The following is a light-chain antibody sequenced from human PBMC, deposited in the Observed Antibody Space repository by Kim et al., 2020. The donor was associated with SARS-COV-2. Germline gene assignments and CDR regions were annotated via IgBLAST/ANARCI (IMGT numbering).Light chain of an antibody. CDR2: AAS. V-gene: IGKV1-27*01. CDR1: QDISNY. CDR3: QKCDSAPWT. Sequence: IQMTQSPSSLSASVGDRVTITCRASQDISNYLAWFQLKPGKAPKLLIYAASALQPGVPSRFSGSGSGTDFTLTVTSLQPEDVATYYCQKCDSAPWTFGQGTKVDI. J-gene: IGKJ1*01.